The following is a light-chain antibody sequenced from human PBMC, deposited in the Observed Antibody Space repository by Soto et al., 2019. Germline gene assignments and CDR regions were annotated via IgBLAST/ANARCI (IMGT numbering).Light chain of an antibody. Sequence: QSVLTQPPSASETPGQRVTISCSGGSANIGSNTVNWYQLLPGTAPKLLIYSNDQRPSGVPDRFSGSKSGTSASLAISGLQSEDEADYYCAAWDGSLSTLLFGGGTKVTVL. CDR1: SANIGSNT. V-gene: IGLV1-44*01. J-gene: IGLJ2*01. CDR2: SND. CDR3: AAWDGSLSTLL.